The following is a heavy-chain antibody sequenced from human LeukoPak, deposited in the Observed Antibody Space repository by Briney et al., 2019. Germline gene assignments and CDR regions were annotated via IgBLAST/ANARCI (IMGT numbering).Heavy chain of an antibody. CDR3: AKVATEAYYFDY. V-gene: IGHV3-48*03. Sequence: GGSLRLSCAASGFTFSSYEMNWVRQAPGKGLEWVSYIGSFGTTISYADSVKGRFTISRDSAKSSLYLQMSSLRAEDTAVYYCAKVATEAYYFDYWGQGTLVTVSS. CDR1: GFTFSSYE. D-gene: IGHD5-12*01. CDR2: IGSFGTTI. J-gene: IGHJ4*02.